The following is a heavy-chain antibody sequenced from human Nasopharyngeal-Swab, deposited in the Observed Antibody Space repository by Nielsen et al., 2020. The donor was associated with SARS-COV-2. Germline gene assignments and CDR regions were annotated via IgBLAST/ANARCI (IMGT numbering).Heavy chain of an antibody. Sequence: WVRQAPGQGLEWMGWMNPNSGNTGYAQKFQGRVTMTRNTPISTAYMELNSLRSEDTAVYYCARAGKIQLWFNSLYYFDYWGQGTLVTVSS. V-gene: IGHV1-8*01. J-gene: IGHJ4*02. D-gene: IGHD5-18*01. CDR2: MNPNSGNT. CDR3: ARAGKIQLWFNSLYYFDY.